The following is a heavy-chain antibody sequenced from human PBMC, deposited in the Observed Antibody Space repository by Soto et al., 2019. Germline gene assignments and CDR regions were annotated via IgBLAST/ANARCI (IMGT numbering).Heavy chain of an antibody. CDR2: ISYDGSTE. CDR1: GFTFSGYY. J-gene: IGHJ6*02. CDR3: AKDDGYNDSTYYHYFGMDV. D-gene: IGHD5-12*01. Sequence: GSLRLSCAASGFTFSGYYMHWVRQAPGKGLEWVAVISYDGSTEYYADSVKGRFTISRDNSANRLFLQMNSLRPEDTAVYYCAKDDGYNDSTYYHYFGMDVWGQGTTVTVSS. V-gene: IGHV3-30*18.